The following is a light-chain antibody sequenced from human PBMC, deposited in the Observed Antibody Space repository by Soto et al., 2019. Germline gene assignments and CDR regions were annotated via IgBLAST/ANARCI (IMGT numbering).Light chain of an antibody. V-gene: IGKV3D-15*01. CDR3: QQYNNWPPGT. CDR1: QSVSSN. CDR2: GAS. Sequence: EIVMTQSPATLSVSPGERAALSCRASQSVSSNLAWYQHKPGQAPRLLIYGASTRATGIPARFSGSGSGTEFPLTISSLQSEDFAVYYCQQYNNWPPGTFGQGTKLEI. J-gene: IGKJ2*02.